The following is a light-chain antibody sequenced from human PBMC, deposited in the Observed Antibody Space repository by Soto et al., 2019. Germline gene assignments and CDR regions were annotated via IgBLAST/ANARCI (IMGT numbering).Light chain of an antibody. V-gene: IGLV1-40*01. Sequence: QSVLTQPPSVSGAPGQRVTISCTGSSSNIGAGYDVHWYQQLPGTAPKLLIYCNSNRPSGVPDRFSGSKSGTSASLAITGLQAEDEADYYCQSYDSSLSAFYVFGTGTKLTVL. CDR3: QSYDSSLSAFYV. J-gene: IGLJ1*01. CDR1: SSNIGAGYD. CDR2: CNS.